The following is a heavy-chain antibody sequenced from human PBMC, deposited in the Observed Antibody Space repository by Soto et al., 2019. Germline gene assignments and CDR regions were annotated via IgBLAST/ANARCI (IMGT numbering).Heavy chain of an antibody. CDR2: ISYDGSNK. CDR3: AKGGRNTFGDYYYGMDV. J-gene: IGHJ6*02. V-gene: IGHV3-30*18. Sequence: QVQLVESGGGVVQPGRSLRLSCAASGFTFSSYGMHWVRQAPGKGLEWVAVISYDGSNKYYADSVKGRFTISRDNSKNTLYMQMNSLRAEDTAVYYCAKGGRNTFGDYYYGMDVWGQGTTVTVSS. CDR1: GFTFSSYG. D-gene: IGHD2-2*02.